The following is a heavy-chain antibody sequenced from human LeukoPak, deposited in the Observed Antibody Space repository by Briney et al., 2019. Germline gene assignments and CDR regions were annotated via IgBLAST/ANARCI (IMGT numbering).Heavy chain of an antibody. D-gene: IGHD3-10*01. Sequence: PSETLSLTCTVSGGSISSYYWSWIRQPPGKGLEWIGYIYYSGSTNYNPSLKSRVTISVGTSKNQFSLKLSSVTAADTAVYYCASHYYGSGRTNWGQGTLVTVSS. CDR1: GGSISSYY. V-gene: IGHV4-59*01. CDR3: ASHYYGSGRTN. J-gene: IGHJ4*02. CDR2: IYYSGST.